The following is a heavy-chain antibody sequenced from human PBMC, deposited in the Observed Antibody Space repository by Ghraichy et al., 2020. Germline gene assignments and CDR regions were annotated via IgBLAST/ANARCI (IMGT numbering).Heavy chain of an antibody. Sequence: GESLNISCAASGFSVSGTYMTWFRQAPGKGLEWVSSIYSGDSTFYADAVKGRFTISRDNSNNTLYLQVHSLRVDDTAVYYCARARAITTTTYYFQHWGQGTPATVSS. D-gene: IGHD3-16*01. J-gene: IGHJ1*01. CDR3: ARARAITTTTYYFQH. CDR1: GFSVSGTY. CDR2: IYSGDST. V-gene: IGHV3-53*01.